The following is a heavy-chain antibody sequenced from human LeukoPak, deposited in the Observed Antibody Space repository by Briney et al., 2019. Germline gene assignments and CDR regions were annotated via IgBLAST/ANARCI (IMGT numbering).Heavy chain of an antibody. V-gene: IGHV3-7*01. CDR3: VRDPFWSGYYTGGYFDY. D-gene: IGHD3-3*01. CDR1: GFTFSSYY. J-gene: IGHJ4*02. CDR2: IKQDGSEK. Sequence: GGSLRLSCAASGFTFSSYYMSWVSQAPGKGLEWVANIKQDGSEKYYVDSVKGRFTISRDNAKNSLYPQMNSLRVEDTAVYYCVRDPFWSGYYTGGYFDYWGQGTLVTVSS.